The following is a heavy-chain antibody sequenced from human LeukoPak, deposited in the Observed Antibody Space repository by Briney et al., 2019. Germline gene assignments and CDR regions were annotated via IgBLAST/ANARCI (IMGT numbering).Heavy chain of an antibody. Sequence: GGSLRLSCAASGFSFSRSSMGWVRQAPGKGLEWVSSITASSTYIYYADSVKGRFTMSRDNVEKSVSLQMNSLRAEDTAVYYCAREYYYDEDAGNYWGQGTLVTVSS. J-gene: IGHJ4*02. CDR3: AREYYYDEDAGNY. D-gene: IGHD3-22*01. CDR1: GFSFSRSS. CDR2: ITASSTYI. V-gene: IGHV3-21*01.